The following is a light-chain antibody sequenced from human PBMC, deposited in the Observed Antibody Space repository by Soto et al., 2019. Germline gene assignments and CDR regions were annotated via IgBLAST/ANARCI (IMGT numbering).Light chain of an antibody. J-gene: IGKJ1*01. CDR3: QHYNNWWT. V-gene: IGKV3-15*01. CDR1: QSVSNN. CDR2: GAS. Sequence: EIVMTQSPATLSVSPGERATLSCRASQSVSNNLAWYQKKPGQAPRLLIYGASTRATGIPARFSGSGSGKEFTLTISSLQSQDFAVYYCQHYNNWWTFGQGTKVEIK.